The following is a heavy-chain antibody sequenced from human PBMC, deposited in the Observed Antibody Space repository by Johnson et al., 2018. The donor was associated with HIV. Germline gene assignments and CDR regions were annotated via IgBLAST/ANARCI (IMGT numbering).Heavy chain of an antibody. CDR3: ARAYSYGAFDI. D-gene: IGHD5-18*01. J-gene: IGHJ3*02. CDR2: IYSGDTT. CDR1: GFTVSTNY. V-gene: IGHV3-66*01. Sequence: VQLVESGGGVVRPGGSLRLSCASGFTVSTNYMSWVRQAPGKGLEWVSVIYSGDTTYYADSVKGRFTISRDNSKNTLYLQMNSLRAEDTAVYYCARAYSYGAFDIWGLGTKVTVSS.